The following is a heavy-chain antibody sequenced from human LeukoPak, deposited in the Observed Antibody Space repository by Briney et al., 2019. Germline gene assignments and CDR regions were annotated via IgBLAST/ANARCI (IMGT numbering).Heavy chain of an antibody. J-gene: IGHJ4*02. CDR3: ARAEGYDILTGYYMSVDY. CDR1: GGTFSSYA. Sequence: SVEVSCKASGGTFSSYAISWVRQAPGQGLEWMGGIIPIFGTANYAQKFQGRVTITADESTSTAYMELSSLRSEDTAVYYCARAEGYDILTGYYMSVDYWGQGTLVTVSS. CDR2: IIPIFGTA. V-gene: IGHV1-69*01. D-gene: IGHD3-9*01.